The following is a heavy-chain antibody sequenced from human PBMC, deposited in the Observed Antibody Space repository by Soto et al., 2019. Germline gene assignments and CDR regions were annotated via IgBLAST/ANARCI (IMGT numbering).Heavy chain of an antibody. V-gene: IGHV1-8*01. D-gene: IGHD6-19*01. CDR1: GYTFNRHD. CDR3: AREGLYGSSQDNTFDI. Sequence: QVQLVQSGAEVKKSGASVRISCKASGYTFNRHDINWVRQATGQGPEWIGWMNPNSGNTGYAQKFHGRVTMTRDASITTAYMDLSSLTSEDTAIYYCAREGLYGSSQDNTFDIWGQGTMVTVSS. CDR2: MNPNSGNT. J-gene: IGHJ3*02.